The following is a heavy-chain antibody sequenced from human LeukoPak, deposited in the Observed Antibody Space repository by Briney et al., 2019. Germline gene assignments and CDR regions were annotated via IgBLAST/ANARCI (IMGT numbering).Heavy chain of an antibody. J-gene: IGHJ4*02. CDR3: AKIMRYYDSSGYYSNYFDY. V-gene: IGHV3-23*01. CDR2: ISGSGGST. D-gene: IGHD3-22*01. CDR1: GFTFSSYA. Sequence: GGSLRLSCAASGFTFSSYAMSWVRQAPGKGLEWVSAISGSGGSTYYADFVKGRFTISRDNSKNTLYLQMNSLRAEDTAVYYCAKIMRYYDSSGYYSNYFDYWGQGTLVTVSS.